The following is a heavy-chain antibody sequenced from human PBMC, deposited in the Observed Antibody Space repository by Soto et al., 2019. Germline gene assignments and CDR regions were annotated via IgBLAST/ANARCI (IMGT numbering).Heavy chain of an antibody. V-gene: IGHV3-30*18. Sequence: GGSLRLSCAASGFTFSSYGMHWVRQAPGKGLEWVAVISYDGSNKYYADSVKGRFTISRDNSKNTLYLQMNSLRAEDTAVYYCAKTGGFLYYFDYWGQGTLVTV. CDR3: AKTGGFLYYFDY. CDR1: GFTFSSYG. CDR2: ISYDGSNK. J-gene: IGHJ4*02. D-gene: IGHD2-8*02.